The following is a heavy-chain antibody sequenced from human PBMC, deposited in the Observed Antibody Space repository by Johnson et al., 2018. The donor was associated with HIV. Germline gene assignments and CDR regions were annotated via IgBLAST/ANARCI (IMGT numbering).Heavy chain of an antibody. D-gene: IGHD2-8*02. V-gene: IGHV3-30*18. CDR1: GFTVGSDY. CDR3: AKSGLFVLVWYAPDVVDI. J-gene: IGHJ3*02. Sequence: QVQLVESGGGLVQPGGSLRLSCAASGFTVGSDYMSWVRQAPGKGLEWVAVTSYAGSNKYYADSVKGRFTILRDNSNNTLYLQMNSLIAEDTAVYYCAKSGLFVLVWYAPDVVDIWGQGTMVTVSS. CDR2: TSYAGSNK.